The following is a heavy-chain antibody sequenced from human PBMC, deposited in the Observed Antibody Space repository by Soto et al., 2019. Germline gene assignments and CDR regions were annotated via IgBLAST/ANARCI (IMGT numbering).Heavy chain of an antibody. J-gene: IGHJ1*01. Sequence: EVQLVESGGDLVQPGGSLRLSCVASEFSISPYWMSWVRQAPGKGLEWVANIKEDGSAARYVDSARDRFLISRDNTKHSLYLQMTNLRAEDTAIYYCVSYGDVCSGSDCFRHFKHGGRGTRVTVSS. V-gene: IGHV3-7*03. CDR1: EFSISPYW. D-gene: IGHD5-12*01. CDR2: IKEDGSAA. CDR3: VSYGDVCSGSDCFRHFKH.